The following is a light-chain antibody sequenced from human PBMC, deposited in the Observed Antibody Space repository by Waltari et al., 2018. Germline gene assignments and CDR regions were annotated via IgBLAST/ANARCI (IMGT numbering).Light chain of an antibody. J-gene: IGLJ2*01. Sequence: HSALTQTATVSGSPGHSITISCPATRRVFGPYNLFSWYQQQPGKAPTLIIYDVNKRPSGVSNRFSGSKSGNTASLTISGLQAADEADYYCCSYAGSAISVFGGGTKLTVL. CDR2: DVN. CDR3: CSYAGSAISV. V-gene: IGLV2-23*02. CDR1: RRVFGPYNL.